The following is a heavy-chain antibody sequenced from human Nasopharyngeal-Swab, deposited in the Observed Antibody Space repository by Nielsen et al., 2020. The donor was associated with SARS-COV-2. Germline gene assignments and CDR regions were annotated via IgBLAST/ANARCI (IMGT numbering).Heavy chain of an antibody. V-gene: IGHV1-46*01. D-gene: IGHD3-3*01. CDR3: ARDGVLTIFGVWRAPGSEHYFDY. CDR1: GYTFTSYY. J-gene: IGHJ4*02. CDR2: INPSGGST. Sequence: ASVKVSCKASGYTFTSYYMHWVRQAPGQALECMGRINPSGGSTSYAQKFQGRVTMTRDTSTSTVYMELSSLRSEDTAVYYCARDGVLTIFGVWRAPGSEHYFDYWGQGTLVTVSS.